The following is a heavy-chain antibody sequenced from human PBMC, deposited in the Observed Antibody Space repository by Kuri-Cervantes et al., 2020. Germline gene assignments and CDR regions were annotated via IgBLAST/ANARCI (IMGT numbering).Heavy chain of an antibody. CDR1: GFTFSDYY. V-gene: IGHV3-11*01. D-gene: IGHD3-22*01. Sequence: GGSLRLSCAASGFTFSDYYMSWIRQAPGKGLEWVSYISSSGSTIYCADSVKGRFTISRDNAKNSLYLQMNSPRAEDTAVYYCAKYLVDSSGYYYTGFDYWGQGTLVTVSS. CDR2: ISSSGSTI. J-gene: IGHJ4*02. CDR3: AKYLVDSSGYYYTGFDY.